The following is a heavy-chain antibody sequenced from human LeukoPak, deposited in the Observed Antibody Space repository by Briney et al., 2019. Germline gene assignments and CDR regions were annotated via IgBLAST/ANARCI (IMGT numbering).Heavy chain of an antibody. Sequence: ASVKVSCKVFGYTLTELSMHWVRQAPGKGLEWMGGFDPEDGETIYAQKFQGRVTMTEDTSTDTAYMELSSLRSEDTAVYYCATIGELPESAMNWYFDLWGRGTLVTVSS. D-gene: IGHD1-26*01. J-gene: IGHJ2*01. CDR1: GYTLTELS. CDR3: ATIGELPESAMNWYFDL. V-gene: IGHV1-24*01. CDR2: FDPEDGET.